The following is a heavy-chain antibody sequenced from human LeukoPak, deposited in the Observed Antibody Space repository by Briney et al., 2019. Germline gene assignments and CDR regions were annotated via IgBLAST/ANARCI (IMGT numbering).Heavy chain of an antibody. CDR1: GGSISSYY. V-gene: IGHV4-59*08. CDR3: ARRATYYYDSSGYLRQGNWFDP. CDR2: IYYSGST. J-gene: IGHJ5*02. Sequence: PSETLSLTCTVSGGSISSYYWSWIRQPPGKGLEWIGYIYYSGSTNYNPSPKSRVTISVDTSKNQFSLKLSSVTAADTAVYYCARRATYYYDSSGYLRQGNWFDPWGQGTLVTVSS. D-gene: IGHD3-22*01.